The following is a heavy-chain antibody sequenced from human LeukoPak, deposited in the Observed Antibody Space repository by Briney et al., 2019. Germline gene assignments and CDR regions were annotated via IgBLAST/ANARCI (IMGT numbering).Heavy chain of an antibody. V-gene: IGHV4-59*01. CDR1: GAFIGRDS. Sequence: PSETLSLTCTVSGAFIGRDSWGWIRQPPGKGLEWIGYISHSGSTDYKASLESRVTISRDTSNNQFSLKLNSVTAADTAVYYCARAYYYGSGSYGLDYWGQGTLVTVSS. CDR2: ISHSGST. CDR3: ARAYYYGSGSYGLDY. J-gene: IGHJ4*02. D-gene: IGHD3-10*01.